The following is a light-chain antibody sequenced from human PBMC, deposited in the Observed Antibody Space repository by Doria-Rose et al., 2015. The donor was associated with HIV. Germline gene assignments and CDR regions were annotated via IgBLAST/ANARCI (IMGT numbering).Light chain of an antibody. Sequence: TQSPESLGMSLGERATLNCKSNQSLLYTSKNYLAWYQQKPGQPPKLLIYWASTRHSELPARFSGSVSGTDFTLTISSLEAEDVAVYYCQQYYDTPSFGPGTTVDIK. V-gene: IGKV4-1*01. CDR1: QSLLYTSKNY. J-gene: IGKJ3*01. CDR2: WAS. CDR3: QQYYDTPS.